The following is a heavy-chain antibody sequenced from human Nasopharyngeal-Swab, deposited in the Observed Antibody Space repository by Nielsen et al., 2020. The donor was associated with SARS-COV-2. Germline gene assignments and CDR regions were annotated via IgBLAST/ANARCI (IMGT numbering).Heavy chain of an antibody. J-gene: IGHJ6*02. CDR2: IIPIFGTA. CDR3: ARGGYYGSGSYFHYYYGMDV. V-gene: IGHV1-69*01. Sequence: SVYVSCKASVGSFISYAISWVRQAPGPGLEWMGGIIPIFGTANYSQKFQGIVTITADESTSTAYMELSSLRSEDTAVYYCARGGYYGSGSYFHYYYGMDVWGQGTTVTVSS. CDR1: VGSFISYA. D-gene: IGHD3-10*01.